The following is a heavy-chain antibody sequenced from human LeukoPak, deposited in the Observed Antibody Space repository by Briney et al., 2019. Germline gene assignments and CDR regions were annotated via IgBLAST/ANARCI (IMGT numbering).Heavy chain of an antibody. Sequence: GGSLRLSCAASGFTVSSNYMSWVRQAPGKGLEWVSVIYSGGSTYYADSVKGRFTISRDNSKNTLYLQMNSLRAEDTAVYYCARDRGGHYGPLNWFDPWGQGTLVTVSS. D-gene: IGHD3-10*01. CDR3: ARDRGGHYGPLNWFDP. V-gene: IGHV3-53*01. J-gene: IGHJ5*02. CDR1: GFTVSSNY. CDR2: IYSGGST.